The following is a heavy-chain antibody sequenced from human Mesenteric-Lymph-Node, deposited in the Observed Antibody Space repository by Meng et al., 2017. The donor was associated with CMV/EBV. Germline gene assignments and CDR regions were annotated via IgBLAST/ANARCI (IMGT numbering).Heavy chain of an antibody. D-gene: IGHD6-13*01. V-gene: IGHV1-2*02. CDR3: ARREQLALDIEYFQY. Sequence: ASVKVSCKASGYTFIGYYIHWVRQAPGQGLEWMGWINPNTGGTNYAQKIQGRVTMTTDTSTNTAYMELRSLRSDDTAVYYCARREQLALDIEYFQYWGQGTLVTVSS. CDR1: GYTFIGYY. CDR2: INPNTGGT. J-gene: IGHJ1*01.